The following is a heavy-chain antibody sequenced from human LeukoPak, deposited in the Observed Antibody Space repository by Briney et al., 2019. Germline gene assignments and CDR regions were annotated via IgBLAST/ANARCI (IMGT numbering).Heavy chain of an antibody. D-gene: IGHD5-18*01. CDR3: ASLRGYSYGYFDY. CDR1: GGSISSYY. J-gene: IGHJ4*02. Sequence: ASETLSLTCTVSGGSISSYYWSWIRQPPGKGLEWIGYIYYSGSTNYNPSLKSRVTISVDTSKDQFSLKLSSVTAADTAVYYCASLRGYSYGYFDYWGQGTLVTVSS. V-gene: IGHV4-59*01. CDR2: IYYSGST.